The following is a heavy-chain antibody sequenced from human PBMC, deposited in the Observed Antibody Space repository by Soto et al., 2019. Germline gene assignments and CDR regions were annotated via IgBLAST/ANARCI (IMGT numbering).Heavy chain of an antibody. Sequence: ASVKVSCKASDYSFTTYGTSWVRQAPGQGLEWMAWLSGYNGDTKYAQRIQGRVTVTRDTSTRTVYMELRSLRFDDTAMYYCAPDQRDFMATPTLAFDIWGQGTMVTVSS. J-gene: IGHJ3*02. V-gene: IGHV1-18*01. CDR1: DYSFTTYG. D-gene: IGHD3-3*01. CDR3: APDQRDFMATPTLAFDI. CDR2: LSGYNGDT.